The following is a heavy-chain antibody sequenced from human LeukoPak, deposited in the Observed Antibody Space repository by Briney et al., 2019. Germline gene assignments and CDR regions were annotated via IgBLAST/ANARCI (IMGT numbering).Heavy chain of an antibody. CDR3: ASRYCSGDSCYSAFDY. D-gene: IGHD2-15*01. Sequence: PGGSLRLSCAASGFTFSSYGMSWVRQAPGKGLEWIPAINDGSSITKYADSVKGRLTISRDNSKNTLYLQMNSLRAEDTAVYYCASRYCSGDSCYSAFDYWGQGTLVTVSS. CDR2: INDGSSIT. V-gene: IGHV3-23*01. CDR1: GFTFSSYG. J-gene: IGHJ4*02.